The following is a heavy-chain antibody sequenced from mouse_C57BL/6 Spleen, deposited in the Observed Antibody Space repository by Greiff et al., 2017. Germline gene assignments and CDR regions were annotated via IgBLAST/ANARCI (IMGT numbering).Heavy chain of an antibody. Sequence: QVQLQQPGAELVKPGASVKLSCKASGYTFTSYWMQWVQQRPGQGLEWIGEIDPSDSYTNYNQKLKGKATLTVDTSSSTAYMQLSSLTSEDSAVYYCARYYYGSSPWWYSDVWGTGTTVTVSS. CDR2: IDPSDSYT. CDR1: GYTFTSYW. CDR3: ARYYYGSSPWWYSDV. D-gene: IGHD1-1*01. V-gene: IGHV1-50*01. J-gene: IGHJ1*03.